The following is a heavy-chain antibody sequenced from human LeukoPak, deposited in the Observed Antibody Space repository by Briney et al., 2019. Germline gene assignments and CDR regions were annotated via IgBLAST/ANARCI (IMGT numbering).Heavy chain of an antibody. Sequence: GSLRLSCAASGFTFSSHWMHWVRQAPGKGLVWVSRINSDGSSTTYADSVKGRFTISRDNAKNTLYLQMNSLRAEDTAVYYCARDGREFGDLFDYWGQGTLVTVSS. D-gene: IGHD3-10*01. CDR3: ARDGREFGDLFDY. V-gene: IGHV3-74*03. J-gene: IGHJ4*02. CDR1: GFTFSSHW. CDR2: INSDGSST.